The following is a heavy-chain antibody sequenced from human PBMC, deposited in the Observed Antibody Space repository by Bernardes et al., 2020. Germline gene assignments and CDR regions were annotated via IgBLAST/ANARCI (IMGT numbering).Heavy chain of an antibody. D-gene: IGHD2-21*01. Sequence: GGSLRLSCAASGFTVSSNYMSWVRQAPGKGLEWVSVIYSGGSTYYADSVKGRFTISRDNSKNTLYLQMNSLRAEDTAVYYCASLCGGDCYSDYYYYGMDVWGQGTTVTVSS. V-gene: IGHV3-53*01. J-gene: IGHJ6*02. CDR2: IYSGGST. CDR1: GFTVSSNY. CDR3: ASLCGGDCYSDYYYYGMDV.